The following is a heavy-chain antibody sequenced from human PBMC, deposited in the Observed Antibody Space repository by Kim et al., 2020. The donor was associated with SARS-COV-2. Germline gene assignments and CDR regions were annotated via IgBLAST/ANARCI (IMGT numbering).Heavy chain of an antibody. CDR3: AKAYLPAATYYFDY. D-gene: IGHD2-2*01. V-gene: IGHV3-23*01. J-gene: IGHJ4*02. Sequence: ADSVKGRFTISRDNSKNTLYLQMNSLRAEDTAVYYCAKAYLPAATYYFDYWGQGTLVTVSS.